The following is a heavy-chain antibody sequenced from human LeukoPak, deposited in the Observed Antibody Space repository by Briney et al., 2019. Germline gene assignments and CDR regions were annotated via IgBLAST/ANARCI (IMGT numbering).Heavy chain of an antibody. CDR2: IYPSDSYT. D-gene: IGHD3-22*01. J-gene: IGHJ4*02. CDR3: ARNYDSSGYLPPGY. CDR1: GYSFTSYW. Sequence: GESLQISCKGSGYSFTSYWIGWVRQMPGKGLEWMGIIYPSDSYTNYSPSFQGHVTISADKSISTAYLQWSSLKASDTAMYYCARNYDSSGYLPPGYWGQGTLVTVSS. V-gene: IGHV5-10-1*01.